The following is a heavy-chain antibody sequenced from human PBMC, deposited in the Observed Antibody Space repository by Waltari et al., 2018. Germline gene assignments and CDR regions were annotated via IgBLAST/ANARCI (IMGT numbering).Heavy chain of an antibody. V-gene: IGHV3-30*02. CDR3: ARHMLALGDGDS. CDR1: GFTFSICA. Sequence: QVQLVESGGGVVQPGGSLRLSCAASGFTFSICAMHWVRQAQGKGFVWVAFGSIDGRSQYYRDSVKGRCTISRDNSENTVYLQMNSLRPEDTAVYYCARHMLALGDGDSWGQGTVVTVSS. CDR2: GSIDGRSQ. J-gene: IGHJ4*02. D-gene: IGHD1-26*01.